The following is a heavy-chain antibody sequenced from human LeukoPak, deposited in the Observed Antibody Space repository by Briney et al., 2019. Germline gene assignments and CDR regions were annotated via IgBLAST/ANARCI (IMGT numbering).Heavy chain of an antibody. Sequence: GGSLRLSCAVSGFTFSSYAMSWVRQAPGKGLEWISTISGSDGSTYYADSMKGRFTISRDNAKNSLYLQMNSLRAEDTAVYYCARDPAAAGTLGAFDIWGQGTMVTVSS. D-gene: IGHD6-13*01. CDR3: ARDPAAAGTLGAFDI. V-gene: IGHV3-23*01. CDR2: ISGSDGST. J-gene: IGHJ3*02. CDR1: GFTFSSYA.